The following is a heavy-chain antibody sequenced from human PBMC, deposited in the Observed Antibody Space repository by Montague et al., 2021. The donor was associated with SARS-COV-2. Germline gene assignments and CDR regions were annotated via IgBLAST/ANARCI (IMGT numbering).Heavy chain of an antibody. J-gene: IGHJ4*02. D-gene: IGHD6-13*01. V-gene: IGHV2-70*01. CDR1: GFSLSTSGMC. Sequence: PALVKPTKTLTLTCTFSGFSLSTSGMCVSWIRQPPGKALEWLALIDWDDGKYYSTSLKTRLTISKDTSKNQVVLTMTNMDPVDTATYYCARIGSSSWPAFDYWGQGTLVTVSS. CDR3: ARIGSSSWPAFDY. CDR2: IDWDDGK.